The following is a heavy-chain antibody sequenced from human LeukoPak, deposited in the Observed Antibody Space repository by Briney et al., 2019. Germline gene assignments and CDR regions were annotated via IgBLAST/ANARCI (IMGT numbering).Heavy chain of an antibody. D-gene: IGHD6-13*01. Sequence: GASVKVSCKASGGTFSSYAISWVRQAPGQGLEWMGGIIPIFGTANYAQKFQGRVTITADKSTSTAYMELSSLRSEDTAVYYCASPVAYSSSWFDYWGQGTLVTVSS. V-gene: IGHV1-69*06. J-gene: IGHJ4*02. CDR3: ASPVAYSSSWFDY. CDR1: GGTFSSYA. CDR2: IIPIFGTA.